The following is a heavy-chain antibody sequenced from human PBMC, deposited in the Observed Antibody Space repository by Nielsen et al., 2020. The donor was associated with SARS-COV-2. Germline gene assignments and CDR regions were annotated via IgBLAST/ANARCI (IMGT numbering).Heavy chain of an antibody. CDR1: GESFSGYYQ. CDR3: ARREQWLIDY. D-gene: IGHD6-19*01. Sequence: SETLSLTCAVSGESFSGYYQWSWIRQPPGKGLEWIGSIYYSGSTYYNPSLKSRVTISVDTSKNQFSLKLSSVTAADTAVYYCARREQWLIDYWGQGTLVTVSS. CDR2: IYYSGST. J-gene: IGHJ4*02. V-gene: IGHV4-38-2*01.